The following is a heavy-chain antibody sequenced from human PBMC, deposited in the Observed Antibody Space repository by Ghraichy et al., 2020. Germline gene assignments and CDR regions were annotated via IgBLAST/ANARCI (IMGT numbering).Heavy chain of an antibody. CDR2: IYYSGST. Sequence: SETLSLTCTVSGGSISSSSYYWGWIRQPPGKGLEWIGSIYYSGSTYYNPSLKSRVTISVDTSKNQFSLKLSSVTAADTAVYYCARHQRKYVEMATITFPIGSYFDYWGQGTLVTVSS. CDR3: ARHQRKYVEMATITFPIGSYFDY. V-gene: IGHV4-39*01. CDR1: GGSISSSSYY. J-gene: IGHJ4*02. D-gene: IGHD5-24*01.